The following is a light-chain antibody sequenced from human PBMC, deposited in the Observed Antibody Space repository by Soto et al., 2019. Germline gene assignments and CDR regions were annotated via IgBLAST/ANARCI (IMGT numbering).Light chain of an antibody. V-gene: IGLV2-8*01. CDR3: SSYAGSNNVV. J-gene: IGLJ2*01. CDR2: EVT. Sequence: QSALTQPPSASGSPGQSVTISCTGTSSDVGGYNYVSWYQQHPGKAPKLMIYEVTKRPSGVPDRFSGSKSDNTASLPLSGLQAEDEADYYCSSYAGSNNVVFGGGTKLTVL. CDR1: SSDVGGYNY.